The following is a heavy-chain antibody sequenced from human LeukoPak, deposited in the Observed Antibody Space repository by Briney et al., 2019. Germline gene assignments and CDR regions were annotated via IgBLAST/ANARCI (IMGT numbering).Heavy chain of an antibody. CDR3: TTVLSAYDSSDFTYE. CDR1: GFTFSNEC. Sequence: GGSLRLSYAASGFTFSNECMRWVRQAPGKGLEWVGRIKSKTDGGTTDYAAPVKGRFTISRDDSKNTLYLQMNSLKTEDTAVYYCTTVLSAYDSSDFTYEWGQGTLVTVSS. D-gene: IGHD3-22*01. J-gene: IGHJ4*02. V-gene: IGHV3-15*01. CDR2: IKSKTDGGTT.